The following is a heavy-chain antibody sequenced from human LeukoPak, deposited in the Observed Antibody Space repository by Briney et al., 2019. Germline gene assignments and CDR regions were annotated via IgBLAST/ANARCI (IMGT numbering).Heavy chain of an antibody. J-gene: IGHJ5*02. Sequence: TSETLSLTCAVSGDSFSGYYWTWIRQPPGKGLEWIGEINHGGTTNYNPSLTSRVTISVDTSKNQFSLNLTSVTAADTAIYYCATNIPGTTCFDPWGQGTLVTVSS. CDR3: ATNIPGTTCFDP. V-gene: IGHV4-34*01. CDR1: GDSFSGYY. D-gene: IGHD1-14*01. CDR2: INHGGTT.